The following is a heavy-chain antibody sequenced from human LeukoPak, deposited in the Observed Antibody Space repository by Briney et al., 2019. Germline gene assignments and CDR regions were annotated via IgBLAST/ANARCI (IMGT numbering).Heavy chain of an antibody. Sequence: PGGSLRLSCAASGFTFSSYWMYWVRQAPGKGLVWVSRINTDGNTTNYADSVKGRFTISRDNAKNTLYLQMNSLRAEDTAVYYCAAVTTADWGPGTLVTVSS. CDR3: AAVTTAD. CDR2: INTDGNTT. CDR1: GFTFSSYW. D-gene: IGHD4-17*01. J-gene: IGHJ4*02. V-gene: IGHV3-74*01.